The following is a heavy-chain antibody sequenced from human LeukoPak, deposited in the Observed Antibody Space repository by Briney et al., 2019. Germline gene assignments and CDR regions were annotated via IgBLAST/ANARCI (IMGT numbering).Heavy chain of an antibody. CDR1: GGSISSSSYY. CDR3: ARVDYGVDTAMALDY. Sequence: SETLSLTCTVSGGSISSSSYYWGWIRQPPGKGLEWIGSIYYSGSTYYNPSLKSRVTISVDTSKNQFSLKLSSVTAADTAVYYCARVDYGVDTAMALDYWGQGTLVTVSS. D-gene: IGHD5-18*01. V-gene: IGHV4-39*01. CDR2: IYYSGST. J-gene: IGHJ4*02.